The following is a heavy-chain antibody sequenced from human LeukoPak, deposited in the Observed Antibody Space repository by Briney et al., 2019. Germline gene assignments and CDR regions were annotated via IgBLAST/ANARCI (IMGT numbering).Heavy chain of an antibody. D-gene: IGHD2-15*01. CDR1: GYTFTNYY. J-gene: IGHJ6*03. CDR2: INPSGGST. Sequence: GASVKVSCKASGYTFTNYYIHWVRQAPGQGLECMGIINPSGGSTSYAQKFQGRVTITADKSTSTAYMELSRLRSDDTAVYYCARGGVVVAATRADYYYYMDVWGKGTTVTVSS. V-gene: IGHV1-46*01. CDR3: ARGGVVVAATRADYYYYMDV.